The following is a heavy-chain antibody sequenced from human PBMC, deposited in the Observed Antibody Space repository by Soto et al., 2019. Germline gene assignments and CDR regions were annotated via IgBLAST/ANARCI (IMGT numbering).Heavy chain of an antibody. J-gene: IGHJ5*02. Sequence: GESLKISCKGSGYSFTSYWIGWVRQMPGKGLEWMGIIYPGDSDTRYSPSFQGQVTISADKSISTAYLQWSSLKASDTAMYYCARQDGYCSGGSCYGGWFDPWGQGTLVTVSS. CDR1: GYSFTSYW. V-gene: IGHV5-51*01. CDR3: ARQDGYCSGGSCYGGWFDP. CDR2: IYPGDSDT. D-gene: IGHD2-15*01.